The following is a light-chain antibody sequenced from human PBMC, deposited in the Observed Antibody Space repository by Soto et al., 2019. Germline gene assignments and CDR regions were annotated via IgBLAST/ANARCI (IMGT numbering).Light chain of an antibody. V-gene: IGKV2D-29*01. CDR1: QSLLHSDGKTC. CDR2: EVS. Sequence: DLVMTQTPLSLSVTPGQPASISCKSSQSLLHSDGKTCLYWFLQRPAQPPQPLIYEVSIRFSGVPDTFSGSGSGTAFTLSISRVEAEDVGVYYCMQRLQLPRTFGQVTKLEVK. J-gene: IGKJ1*01. CDR3: MQRLQLPRT.